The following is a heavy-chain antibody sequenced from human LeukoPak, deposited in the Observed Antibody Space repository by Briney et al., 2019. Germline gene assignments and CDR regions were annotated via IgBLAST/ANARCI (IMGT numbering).Heavy chain of an antibody. D-gene: IGHD5-24*01. CDR2: IVPIFGTA. Sequence: SVKVSCKASGGTFSSYAISWVRQAPGQGLEWVGGIVPIFGTANYAQKFQGRVTITTDESTSTAYMELSSLRSEDTAVYYCARACRDGYNCPGRYYFDYWGQGTLVTVSS. J-gene: IGHJ4*02. CDR3: ARACRDGYNCPGRYYFDY. CDR1: GGTFSSYA. V-gene: IGHV1-69*05.